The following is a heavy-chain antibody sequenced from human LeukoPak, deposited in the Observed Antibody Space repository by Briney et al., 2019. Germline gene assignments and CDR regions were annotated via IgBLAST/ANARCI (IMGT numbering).Heavy chain of an antibody. CDR3: ARAIAVAEVDY. CDR2: VLYSGST. J-gene: IGHJ4*02. CDR1: GFSISSAYY. Sequence: SETLSLTCTVSGFSISSAYYWGWIRQPPGKGLEWIGSVLYSGSTYYNPSLKSRVIISIDTSKSQFSLKLSSVTAADTAVYYCARAIAVAEVDYWGQGTLVTVSS. D-gene: IGHD6-19*01. V-gene: IGHV4-38-2*02.